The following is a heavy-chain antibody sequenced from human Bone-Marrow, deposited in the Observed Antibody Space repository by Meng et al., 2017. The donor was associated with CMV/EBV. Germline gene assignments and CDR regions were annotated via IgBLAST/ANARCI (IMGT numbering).Heavy chain of an antibody. CDR2: IYLGDSDT. V-gene: IGHV5-51*01. CDR3: ARRVGANAFDI. CDR1: GYSFISYW. D-gene: IGHD1-26*01. J-gene: IGHJ3*02. Sequence: GESLKISCKSSGYSFISYWIGWVRQMPGKGLEWMGIIYLGDSDTRYSPSFQGQVTISADKSISTAYLQWSGLKASETARYYCARRVGANAFDIWGQGTMVTVSS.